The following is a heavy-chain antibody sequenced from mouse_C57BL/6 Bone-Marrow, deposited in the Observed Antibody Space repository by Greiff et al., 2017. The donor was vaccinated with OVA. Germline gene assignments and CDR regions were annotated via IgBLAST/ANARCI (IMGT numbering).Heavy chain of an antibody. J-gene: IGHJ4*01. Sequence: VKLLESGAELARPGASVKLSCKASGYTFTSYGISWVKQRTGQGLEWIGEIYPRSGNTYYTEKFKGKATLTADKSSSTAYMELRSLTSEDSAVYVCARGLYYYGSCYYAMDYWGQGTSVTVSS. D-gene: IGHD1-1*01. V-gene: IGHV1-81*01. CDR3: ARGLYYYGSCYYAMDY. CDR1: GYTFTSYG. CDR2: IYPRSGNT.